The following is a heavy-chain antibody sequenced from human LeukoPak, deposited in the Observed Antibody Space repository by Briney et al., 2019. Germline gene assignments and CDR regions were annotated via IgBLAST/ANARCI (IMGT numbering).Heavy chain of an antibody. J-gene: IGHJ4*02. V-gene: IGHV3-23*01. CDR2: ISGSGGST. D-gene: IGHD1-26*01. CDR3: AKVFVRYQEADY. Sequence: GGSLRLSCATSGFTFSSYAMSWVRQAPGKGLEWVSAISGSGGSTYYADSVKGRFTISRDNSKNTLYLQMNSLRAEDTAVYYCAKVFVRYQEADYWGQGTLVTVSS. CDR1: GFTFSSYA.